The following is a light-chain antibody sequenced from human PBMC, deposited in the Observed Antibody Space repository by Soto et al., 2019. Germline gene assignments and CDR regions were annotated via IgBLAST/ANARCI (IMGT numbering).Light chain of an antibody. CDR2: GAS. Sequence: EIVLTQSPGTLSLSPGERATLSCRASQSVSSTYLGWYQQKPGQAPRLLIYGASSRATDIPDRFSGSGSGTDFTLTIARLEPEDFAVYYCQLYGSSPPRTFGQGTKVEIK. V-gene: IGKV3-20*01. CDR1: QSVSSTY. CDR3: QLYGSSPPRT. J-gene: IGKJ1*01.